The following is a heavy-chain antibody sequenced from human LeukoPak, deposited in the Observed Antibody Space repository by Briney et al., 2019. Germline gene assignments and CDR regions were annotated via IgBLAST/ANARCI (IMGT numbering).Heavy chain of an antibody. D-gene: IGHD3-3*01. CDR3: ARADDPIFGVVVIDF. V-gene: IGHV4-59*01. CDR1: GGSISPYY. J-gene: IGHJ4*02. Sequence: SETLSLTCTVSGGSISPYYWSWIRQSPGKGPQWNGYIYSSTGSTSYNPSLKSRVTISLDTSKKQFSLKLTSVTAADTAVYYCARADDPIFGVVVIDFWGQGTLVTVSS. CDR2: IYSSTGST.